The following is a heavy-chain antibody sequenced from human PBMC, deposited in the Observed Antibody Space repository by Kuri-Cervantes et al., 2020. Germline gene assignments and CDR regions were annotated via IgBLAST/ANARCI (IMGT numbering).Heavy chain of an antibody. J-gene: IGHJ6*02. CDR2: IYYSGST. Sequence: SETLSLTCTVSGGSISSYYWSWIRQPPGKGLEWIGYIYYSGSTNYNPSLKSRVTISVDTSKNQFSLKLGSVTAADTAVYYCAREMDIAAAGSYGMDVWGQGTTVTVSS. D-gene: IGHD6-13*01. CDR3: AREMDIAAAGSYGMDV. V-gene: IGHV4-59*01. CDR1: GGSISSYY.